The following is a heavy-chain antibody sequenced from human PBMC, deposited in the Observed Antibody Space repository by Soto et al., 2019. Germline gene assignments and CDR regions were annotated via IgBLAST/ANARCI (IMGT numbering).Heavy chain of an antibody. CDR1: CGSISSYY. V-gene: IGHV4-59*01. CDR2: IYYSGST. J-gene: IGHJ5*02. D-gene: IGHD5-18*01. Sequence: NPSETLSLTCTVSCGSISSYYWSWIRQPPGKGLEWIGYIYYSGSTNYNPSLKSRVTISVDTSKNQFSLKLSSVTAADTAVYYCARGGSGYSYGYWFDPWGQGTLVT. CDR3: ARGGSGYSYGYWFDP.